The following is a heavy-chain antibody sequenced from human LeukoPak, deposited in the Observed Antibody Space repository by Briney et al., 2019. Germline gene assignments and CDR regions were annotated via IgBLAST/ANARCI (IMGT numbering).Heavy chain of an antibody. CDR3: ARDRGSGWYLAPHFDY. D-gene: IGHD6-19*01. J-gene: IGHJ4*02. CDR1: GYTFTSYY. Sequence: ASVKVSRKASGYTFTSYYMHWVRQAPGQGLEWMGIINPSGGSTSYAQKFQGRVTMTRDTSTSTVYMELSSLRSEDTAVYYCARDRGSGWYLAPHFDYWGQGTLVTVSS. V-gene: IGHV1-46*01. CDR2: INPSGGST.